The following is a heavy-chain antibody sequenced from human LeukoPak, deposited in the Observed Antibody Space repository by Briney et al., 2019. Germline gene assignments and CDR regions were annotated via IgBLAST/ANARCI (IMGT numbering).Heavy chain of an antibody. J-gene: IGHJ6*03. CDR3: AKGEGRYDYYMDV. Sequence: GGSLRLSCAASGFTFSSYSMNWVRQAPGKGLEWVSLISWDGGSTYYADSVKGRFTISRDNSKNSLYLQMNSLRAEDTALYYCAKGEGRYDYYMDVWGKGTTVTVSS. V-gene: IGHV3-43D*03. CDR1: GFTFSSYS. D-gene: IGHD6-19*01. CDR2: ISWDGGST.